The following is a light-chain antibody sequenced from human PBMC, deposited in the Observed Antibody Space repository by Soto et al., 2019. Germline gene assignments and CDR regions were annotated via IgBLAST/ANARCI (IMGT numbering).Light chain of an antibody. CDR2: DVN. Sequence: QSVLTQPRSVSGSPGQSVTISCTGTSSDVGGYNYVSWYQQHPGKAPKLMIYDVNKWPSGVPDRFSGSKSGNTASLTISGLQAEDEADYHCCSYTSSSTLDVFGTGTKLTVL. CDR1: SSDVGGYNY. CDR3: CSYTSSSTLDV. V-gene: IGLV2-11*01. J-gene: IGLJ1*01.